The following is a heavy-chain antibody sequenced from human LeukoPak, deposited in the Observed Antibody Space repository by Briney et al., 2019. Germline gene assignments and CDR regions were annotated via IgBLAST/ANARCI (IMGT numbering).Heavy chain of an antibody. CDR3: ARTQGSSWFNFDY. V-gene: IGHV1-2*02. Sequence: GASVKVSCKASGYTFTGYYMHWVRQAPGQGLGWMGWINPNSGGTNYAQKFQGRVTMTRDTSISTAYMELSRLRSDDTAVYYCARTQGSSWFNFDYWGQGTLVTVSS. D-gene: IGHD6-13*01. CDR2: INPNSGGT. J-gene: IGHJ4*02. CDR1: GYTFTGYY.